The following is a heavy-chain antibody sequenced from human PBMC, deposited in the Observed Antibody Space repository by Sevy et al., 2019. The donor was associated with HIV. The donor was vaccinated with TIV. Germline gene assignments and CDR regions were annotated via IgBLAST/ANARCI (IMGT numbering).Heavy chain of an antibody. Sequence: ASVKVSCKTSGYTFTPYYMHWVRQAPGQGLEWMGWINPNSDGTNYAQKFQGRVTMTSDASISTAYMELSRLRSDDTAVYYCVRDRMIFGSGPPDYWGQGTLVTVSS. V-gene: IGHV1-2*02. J-gene: IGHJ4*02. CDR1: GYTFTPYY. D-gene: IGHD2-15*01. CDR2: INPNSDGT. CDR3: VRDRMIFGSGPPDY.